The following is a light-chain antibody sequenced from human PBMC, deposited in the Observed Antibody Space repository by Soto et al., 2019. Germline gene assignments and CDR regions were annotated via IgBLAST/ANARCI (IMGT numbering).Light chain of an antibody. CDR3: HQRSDWPQT. CDR2: GAS. J-gene: IGKJ1*01. Sequence: VTSQPPSTLCVSPGQGATLSSRASQGIGDTLAWYQHKPGQAPRLLIYGASTRATGIPARFSGSGSGTEFTLTISSLQSEDFAVYYCHQRSDWPQTFGQGTKVDIK. CDR1: QGIGDT. V-gene: IGKV3-15*01.